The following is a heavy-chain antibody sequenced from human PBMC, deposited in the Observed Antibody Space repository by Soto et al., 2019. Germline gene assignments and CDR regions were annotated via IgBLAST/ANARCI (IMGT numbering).Heavy chain of an antibody. CDR3: ARALGKDTTVRGVIIGPAFDI. CDR1: GGSFSGYY. Sequence: SETLSLTCAVYGGSFSGYYWSWIRQPPGKGLEWIGEINHSGSTNYNPSLKSRVTISVDTSKNQLSLKLSSVTAADTAVYYCARALGKDTTVRGVIIGPAFDIWGQGTMVTVSS. J-gene: IGHJ3*02. V-gene: IGHV4-34*01. CDR2: INHSGST. D-gene: IGHD3-10*01.